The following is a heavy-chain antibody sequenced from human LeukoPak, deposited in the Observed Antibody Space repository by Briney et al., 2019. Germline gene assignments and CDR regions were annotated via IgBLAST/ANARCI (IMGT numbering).Heavy chain of an antibody. CDR3: AREYSNYYYYGMDV. CDR1: GFTFSSYG. D-gene: IGHD4-4*01. J-gene: IGHJ6*02. V-gene: IGHV3-33*01. Sequence: PGGSLRLSCAASGFTFSSYGMHWVRQAPGKGLEWVAVIWYDGSNKYYADSVKGRFTISRDNSKNTLYLQMNSLRAEDTAVYYCAREYSNYYYYGMDVWGQGTTVTVSS. CDR2: IWYDGSNK.